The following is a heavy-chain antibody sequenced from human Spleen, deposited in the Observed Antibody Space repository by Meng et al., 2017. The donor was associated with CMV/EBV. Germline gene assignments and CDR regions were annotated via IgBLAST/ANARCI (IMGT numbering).Heavy chain of an antibody. CDR2: IWNDGSNK. V-gene: IGHV3-33*01. CDR1: GFSFSTYG. Sequence: GESLKISCVASGFSFSTYGIHWVRQAPGKGLEWVAVIWNDGSNKYYGDSVKGRFTISRDNSKNTVYLQMNSLRADDTAVYYCARVNYYGSGSHIDYWGQGTLVTVSS. J-gene: IGHJ4*02. CDR3: ARVNYYGSGSHIDY. D-gene: IGHD3-10*01.